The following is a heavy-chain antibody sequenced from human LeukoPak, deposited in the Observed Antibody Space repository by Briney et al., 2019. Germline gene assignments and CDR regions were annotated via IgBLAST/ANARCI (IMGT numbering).Heavy chain of an antibody. CDR1: GGTFSSYA. D-gene: IGHD3-22*01. CDR3: ARRYYYDSSGYS. V-gene: IGHV1-69*04. CDR2: IIPILGIA. Sequence: SVKVSCKASGGTFSSYAISWVRQAPGQGLEWMGRIIPILGIANYAQKFQGRVTITADKSTRTAYMELSSLRSEDTAVYYCARRYYYDSSGYSWGQGTLVTVSS. J-gene: IGHJ4*02.